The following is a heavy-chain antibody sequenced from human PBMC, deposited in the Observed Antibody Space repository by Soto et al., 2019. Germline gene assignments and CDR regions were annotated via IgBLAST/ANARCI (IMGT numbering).Heavy chain of an antibody. V-gene: IGHV1-46*01. CDR2: INPSGGST. CDR3: ARLAGSYDFWGDNDDY. CDR1: GYTFTSYY. J-gene: IGHJ4*02. Sequence: QVQLVQSGAEVKKPGASVKVSCKASGYTFTSYYMHWVRQAPGQGLEWMGIINPSGGSTSYAQKFQGRVTMTRDTSTSTVYMELSSLRSEDTAVYYCARLAGSYDFWGDNDDYWGQGTLVTVSS. D-gene: IGHD3-3*01.